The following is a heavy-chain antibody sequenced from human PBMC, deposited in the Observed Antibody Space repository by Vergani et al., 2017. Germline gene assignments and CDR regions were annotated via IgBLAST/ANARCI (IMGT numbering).Heavy chain of an antibody. D-gene: IGHD3-10*01. CDR1: GGTFSSYG. Sequence: QVQLVQSGAEVKKPGSSVKVSCKASGGTFSSYGMHWVRQAPGKGLEWVAVISYDGSNKYYADSVKGRFTISRDNSKNTLYLPMNSLRAEDTAVYYCAKDGANVWFGAASEYYFDYWGQGTLVTVSS. V-gene: IGHV3-30*18. CDR3: AKDGANVWFGAASEYYFDY. CDR2: ISYDGSNK. J-gene: IGHJ4*02.